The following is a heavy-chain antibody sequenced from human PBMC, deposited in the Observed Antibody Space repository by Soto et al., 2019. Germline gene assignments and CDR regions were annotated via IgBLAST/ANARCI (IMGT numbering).Heavy chain of an antibody. V-gene: IGHV3-74*01. CDR2: VNNDGSDT. J-gene: IGHJ3*02. CDR3: ARGGFMHAFDM. Sequence: EVQLVESGGGLVQPGGSLRLSCAASRFTFSSYWIHWVRQAPGKGLVWVSRVNNDGSDTIYADSVKGRFTISRYNAKNTVYLQMSSLRDEDTALYFCARGGFMHAFDMWGQGTMVTVSS. D-gene: IGHD2-8*01. CDR1: RFTFSSYW.